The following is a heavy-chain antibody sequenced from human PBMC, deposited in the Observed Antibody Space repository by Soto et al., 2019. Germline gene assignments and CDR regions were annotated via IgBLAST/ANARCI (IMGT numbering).Heavy chain of an antibody. J-gene: IGHJ4*02. Sequence: GGSLRLSCAASGFTFSAYGMHWVRQAPGKGLEWVAVIWYDGSKKDYADSVKGRFTVSRDKAKNTLYLQMNSLRAEDTAVYYCARDGAYGPFDYWGQGTLVTVSS. V-gene: IGHV3-33*01. CDR1: GFTFSAYG. D-gene: IGHD3-10*01. CDR3: ARDGAYGPFDY. CDR2: IWYDGSKK.